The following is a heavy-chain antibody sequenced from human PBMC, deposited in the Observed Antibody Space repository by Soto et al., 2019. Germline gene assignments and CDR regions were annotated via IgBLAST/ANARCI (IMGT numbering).Heavy chain of an antibody. D-gene: IGHD3-9*01. CDR2: IYHSGRT. V-gene: IGHV4-30-4*08. J-gene: IGHJ4*02. Sequence: SETLSLTCTVSGGSMSNGYYYWSWVRQNPGKGLEWIGHIYHSGRTYYNPSLKSRVGILVDTSKNQFSLKLTSVTGANTAVYFWARHFSVDHFYYWGQGALVTVSS. CDR3: ARHFSVDHFYY. CDR1: GGSMSNGYYY.